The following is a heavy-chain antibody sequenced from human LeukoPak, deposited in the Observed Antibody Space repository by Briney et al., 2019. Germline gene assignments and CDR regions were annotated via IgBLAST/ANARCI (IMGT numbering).Heavy chain of an antibody. CDR1: GGSISSYY. CDR3: ARALRRKHWSALDV. CDR2: IYYSGST. Sequence: SETLSLTCTVSGGSISSYYWSWIRQPPGKGLEWIGYIYYSGSTNYNPSLKSRVTISVDTSKNQFSLKLSSVTAADTAVYYCARALRRKHWSALDVWGKGTTVTVSS. J-gene: IGHJ6*04. D-gene: IGHD1-14*01. V-gene: IGHV4-59*01.